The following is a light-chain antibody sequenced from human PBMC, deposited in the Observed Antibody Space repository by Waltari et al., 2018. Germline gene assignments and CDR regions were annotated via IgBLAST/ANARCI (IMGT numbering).Light chain of an antibody. CDR3: QSYDSSTWV. V-gene: IGLV6-57*02. CDR2: EDN. Sequence: NFMLTQPHSVSESPGKTVTISCTGSSGSIASNYVQWYQQRPGSAPTTVIYEDNQRPPGVPDRFSGSIDSSSNSASLTIAGRKTEDEADYYCQSYDSSTWVFGGGTKLTVL. J-gene: IGLJ3*02. CDR1: SGSIASNY.